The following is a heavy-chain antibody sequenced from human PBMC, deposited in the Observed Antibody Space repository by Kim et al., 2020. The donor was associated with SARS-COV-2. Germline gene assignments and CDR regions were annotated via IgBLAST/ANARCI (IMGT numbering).Heavy chain of an antibody. CDR2: T. CDR3: ARGGGRDAFDI. Sequence: TYYSDSVKGRFTISRDNSKNTLYLQMNRLRAEDTAVYYCARGGGRDAFDIWGQGTMVTVSS. V-gene: IGHV3-53*01. D-gene: IGHD3-16*01. J-gene: IGHJ3*02.